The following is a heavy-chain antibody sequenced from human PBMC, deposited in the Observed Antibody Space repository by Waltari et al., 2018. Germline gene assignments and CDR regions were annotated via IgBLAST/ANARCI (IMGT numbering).Heavy chain of an antibody. CDR1: GYTFPSYG. J-gene: IGHJ4*02. CDR2: ISAYNGNT. CDR3: ARSSFGVPAAPSLYLDY. D-gene: IGHD2-2*01. Sequence: QVQLVQSGAEVQKPGASVKVACKASGYTFPSYGISWVRQAAGQGLEWMGWISAYNGNTNYAQKLQGRVTMTTDTSTSTAYMELRSLRSDDTAVYYCARSSFGVPAAPSLYLDYWGQGTLVTVSS. V-gene: IGHV1-18*01.